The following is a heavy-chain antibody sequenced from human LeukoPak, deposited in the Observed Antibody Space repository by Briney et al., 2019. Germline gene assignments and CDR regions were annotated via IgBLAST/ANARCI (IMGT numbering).Heavy chain of an antibody. CDR2: ISYDGSNK. J-gene: IGHJ4*02. CDR3: AKVGTPWNDDNYFDY. D-gene: IGHD1-1*01. V-gene: IGHV3-30*18. Sequence: PGGSLRLSCAASRFTFSSYGMHWVRQAPGKGLEWVAVISYDGSNKYYADSVKGRFTISRDNSKNTLYLQMNSLRAEDTAVYYCAKVGTPWNDDNYFDYWGQGTLVTVSS. CDR1: RFTFSSYG.